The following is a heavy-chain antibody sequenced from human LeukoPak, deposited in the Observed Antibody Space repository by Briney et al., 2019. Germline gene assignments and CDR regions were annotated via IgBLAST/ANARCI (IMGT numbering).Heavy chain of an antibody. CDR1: GGSISSYY. V-gene: IGHV4-59*08. CDR3: ASTLGYCSGGSCYPEYFQH. Sequence: SETLSLTCTVSGGSISSYYWIWIRQPPGKGLEWIGYIYYSGSTNYNPSLKSRVTISVDTSKNQFSLKLSSVTAADTAVYYCASTLGYCSGGSCYPEYFQHWGQGTLVTVSS. D-gene: IGHD2-15*01. CDR2: IYYSGST. J-gene: IGHJ1*01.